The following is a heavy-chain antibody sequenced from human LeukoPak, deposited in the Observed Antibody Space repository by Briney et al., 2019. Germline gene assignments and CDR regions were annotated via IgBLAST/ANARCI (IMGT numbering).Heavy chain of an antibody. V-gene: IGHV3-33*01. CDR1: GFSFSIYG. CDR2: IWYDGSNK. CDR3: ARDLGVTGGSYLFDY. D-gene: IGHD1-26*01. Sequence: GRSLRLSCAASGFSFSIYGMHWVRQAPGKGLEWVATIWYDGSNKYYADSVKGRFTISRDNSKNTMYLQMNSLRAEDTSVYYCARDLGVTGGSYLFDYWGQGILVSVSS. J-gene: IGHJ4*02.